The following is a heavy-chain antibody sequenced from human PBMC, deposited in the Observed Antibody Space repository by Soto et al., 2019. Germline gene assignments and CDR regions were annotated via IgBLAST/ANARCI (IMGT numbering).Heavy chain of an antibody. CDR2: ITWNGGTI. D-gene: IGHD6-13*01. Sequence: HPGGSLRLSCAASGFAFDDYVMQWVRQPPGRGLEWVSGITWNGGTIRYVDSVKGRFTISRGNAENSLYLQMNSLRPEDTAVYYCAKGGSAALIAPSGRDNWFDPWGQGTQVTVSS. CDR1: GFAFDDYV. V-gene: IGHV3-9*01. J-gene: IGHJ5*02. CDR3: AKGGSAALIAPSGRDNWFDP.